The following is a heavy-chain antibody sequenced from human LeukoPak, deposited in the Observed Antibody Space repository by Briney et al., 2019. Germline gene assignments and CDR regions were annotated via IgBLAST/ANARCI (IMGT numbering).Heavy chain of an antibody. CDR3: ARHASGYSSSWYVYWYFDL. Sequence: SETLSLTCTVSGDSISSSSYFWGWIRQPPGKGLEWIGSIYYSGSTYYNPSLKSRVTISVDTSKNQFSLKLSSVTAADTAVYYCARHASGYSSSWYVYWYFDLWGRGTLVTVSS. J-gene: IGHJ2*01. D-gene: IGHD6-13*01. CDR2: IYYSGST. CDR1: GDSISSSSYF. V-gene: IGHV4-39*01.